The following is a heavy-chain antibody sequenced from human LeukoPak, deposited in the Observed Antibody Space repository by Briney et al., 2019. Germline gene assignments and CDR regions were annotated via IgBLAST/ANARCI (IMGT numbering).Heavy chain of an antibody. V-gene: IGHV3-23*01. CDR2: ISGSGGST. D-gene: IGHD3-22*01. CDR1: GFTFSSYA. CDR3: AKDQTHHHYDSSGYDY. J-gene: IGHJ4*02. Sequence: GGSLRLSCAASGFTFSSYAMSWVRQAPGKGLEWVSAISGSGGSTYYADSVKGRFTISRDNSKNTLYLQMNSLRAEDTAVYYCAKDQTHHHYDSSGYDYWGQGTLVTVSS.